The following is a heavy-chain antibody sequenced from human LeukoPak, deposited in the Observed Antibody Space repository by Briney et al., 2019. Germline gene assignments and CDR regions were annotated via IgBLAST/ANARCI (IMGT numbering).Heavy chain of an antibody. CDR1: GGSVSSGSYY. D-gene: IGHD4-17*01. V-gene: IGHV4-61*01. Sequence: KPSETLSLTCTVSGGSVSSGSYYWSWIRQPPRKGLEWIGYIYYSGSTNYNPSLKSRVTISVDTSKNQFSLELSSVTAADTAVYYCARQDYGDYGLDYWGQGTLVTVSS. CDR2: IYYSGST. J-gene: IGHJ4*02. CDR3: ARQDYGDYGLDY.